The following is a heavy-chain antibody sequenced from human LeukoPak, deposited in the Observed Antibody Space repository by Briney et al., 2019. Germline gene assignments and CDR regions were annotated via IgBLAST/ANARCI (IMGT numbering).Heavy chain of an antibody. J-gene: IGHJ4*02. CDR1: GFTFKRYH. D-gene: IGHD6-6*01. Sequence: GGSLRLSCAASGFTFKRYHMSWVRQAPGKGLDWVSSIDGGGTNTYYADSVKGRFTISRDNSKNTLYLHMNSLRAEDTAIYYCATLPPTPYSSSWDFDYWGQGTLVTVSS. V-gene: IGHV3-23*01. CDR3: ATLPPTPYSSSWDFDY. CDR2: IDGGGTNT.